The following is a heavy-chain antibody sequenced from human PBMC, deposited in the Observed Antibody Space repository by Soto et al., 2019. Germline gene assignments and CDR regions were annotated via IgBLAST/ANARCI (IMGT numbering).Heavy chain of an antibody. D-gene: IGHD3-10*01. Sequence: PSETLSLTCTVSGGSISSGDYYWSWIRQPPGKGLEWIGYIYYSGSTYYNPSLKGRVTISVDTSKNQFSLKLSSVTAADTAVYYCAREGGDYNWFDPWGQGTLVTVSS. CDR2: IYYSGST. V-gene: IGHV4-30-4*01. CDR3: AREGGDYNWFDP. J-gene: IGHJ5*02. CDR1: GGSISSGDYY.